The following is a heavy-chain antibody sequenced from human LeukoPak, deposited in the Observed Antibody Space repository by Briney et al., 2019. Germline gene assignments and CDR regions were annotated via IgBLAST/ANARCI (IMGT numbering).Heavy chain of an antibody. D-gene: IGHD2-8*02. CDR3: TLEVCHAGPY. Sequence: GQSLHISSKAPAYAFTSYFITWARQMPGRGLEWMGRIDPADSYTKYSPSFQGHVTISADKSISTAFLQWSSLKASDTAIDYCTLEVCHAGPYWGQGTLVTVSS. CDR1: AYAFTSYF. V-gene: IGHV5-10-1*01. J-gene: IGHJ4*02. CDR2: IDPADSYT.